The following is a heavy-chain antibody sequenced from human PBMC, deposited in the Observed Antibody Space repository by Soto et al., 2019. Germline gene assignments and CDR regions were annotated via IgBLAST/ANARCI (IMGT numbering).Heavy chain of an antibody. CDR2: INAGNGDT. J-gene: IGHJ4*02. D-gene: IGHD2-15*01. CDR3: ARNTHHLDY. CDR1: GYRFATYA. Sequence: ASVKVSCKASGYRFATYAMHWVRQASGQRLEWMGWINAGNGDTKYSERFQDRLTITMDTSASTAYVELTGLRFEDTAVYYCARNTHHLDYWGQGTLVTVSS. V-gene: IGHV1-3*01.